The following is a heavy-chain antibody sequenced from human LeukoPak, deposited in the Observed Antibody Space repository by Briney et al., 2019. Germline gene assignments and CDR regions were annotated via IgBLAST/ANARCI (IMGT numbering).Heavy chain of an antibody. Sequence: PGGSLRLSCAASGFTFSSYNMNWLRQAPEKGLEWVSSISSSSNYIYYPDSMKGRFTISRDNAKNSLYLQMNSLRAEDTAVYYCARGSSIFDYWGQGTLVTVSS. J-gene: IGHJ4*02. D-gene: IGHD2/OR15-2a*01. CDR1: GFTFSSYN. CDR2: ISSSSNYI. CDR3: ARGSSIFDY. V-gene: IGHV3-21*01.